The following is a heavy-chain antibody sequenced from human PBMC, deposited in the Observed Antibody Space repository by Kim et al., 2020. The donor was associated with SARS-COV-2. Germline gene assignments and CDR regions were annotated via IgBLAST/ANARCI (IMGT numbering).Heavy chain of an antibody. Sequence: SETLSLTCTVSGYSISAGSYWGWLRQPPGKALEWIGNFYHGGSPYYNPSLKSRVAISEDASKNQFSLKLTSVTAADTAVYYCARAREMAFGTWGQGTLVLVSS. CDR2: FYHGGSP. J-gene: IGHJ5*02. CDR3: ARAREMAFGT. V-gene: IGHV4-38-2*02. CDR1: GYSISAGSY. D-gene: IGHD2-8*01.